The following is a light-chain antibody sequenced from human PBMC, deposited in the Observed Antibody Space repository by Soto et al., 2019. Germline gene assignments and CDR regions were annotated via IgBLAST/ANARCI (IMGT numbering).Light chain of an antibody. CDR2: DDT. CDR1: NIGSKS. J-gene: IGLJ2*01. Sequence: SYELTQPPSESVAPGQTARITCGGNNIGSKSVHWYQQRPGQAPVLVVHDDTDRSSGIPERFSGSNSGNTATLTISRVEAGDEADYYCQVWDKSTGHMVFGGGTKLTVL. V-gene: IGLV3-21*02. CDR3: QVWDKSTGHMV.